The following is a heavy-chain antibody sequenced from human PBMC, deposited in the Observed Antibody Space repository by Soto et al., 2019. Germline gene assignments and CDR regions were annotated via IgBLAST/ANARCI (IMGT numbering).Heavy chain of an antibody. J-gene: IGHJ6*02. CDR2: IYYSGST. D-gene: IGHD2-21*01. CDR1: GGSISSGGYY. CDR3: ARGPTSEGEEAGMDV. Sequence: SETLSLTCTVSGGSISSGGYYWSWIRQHPGKGLEWIEYIYYSGSTYYNPSLKSRVTISVDTSKNQFSLKLSSVTAADTAVYYCARGPTSEGEEAGMDVWGQGTTVTVSS. V-gene: IGHV4-31*03.